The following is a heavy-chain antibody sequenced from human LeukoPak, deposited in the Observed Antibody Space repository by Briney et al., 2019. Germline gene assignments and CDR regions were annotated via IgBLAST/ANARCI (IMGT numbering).Heavy chain of an antibody. D-gene: IGHD6-6*01. Sequence: GGSLRLSRAASGFTFSSYAMSWVRQVPGKGLEWVSVISGSGDNTYYADSVKGRFTISRDNSKNMLYLQMNSLRAEDTAVYYCAKWKYSNSGIDDYWGQGTLVTVSS. CDR2: ISGSGDNT. V-gene: IGHV3-23*01. CDR1: GFTFSSYA. J-gene: IGHJ4*02. CDR3: AKWKYSNSGIDDY.